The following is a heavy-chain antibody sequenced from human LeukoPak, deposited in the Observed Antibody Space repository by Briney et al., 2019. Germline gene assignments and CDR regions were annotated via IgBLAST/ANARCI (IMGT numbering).Heavy chain of an antibody. J-gene: IGHJ4*02. CDR3: AKDIAAYSHGYGGFDY. D-gene: IGHD5-18*01. Sequence: GGSLRLSCAASGFTFSDYYMSWIRQAPGKGLEWVSYISSSGSTIYYADSVKGRFTISRDNAKNSLYLQMNSLRAEDTALYYCAKDIAAYSHGYGGFDYWGQGTLVTVSS. V-gene: IGHV3-11*01. CDR2: ISSSGSTI. CDR1: GFTFSDYY.